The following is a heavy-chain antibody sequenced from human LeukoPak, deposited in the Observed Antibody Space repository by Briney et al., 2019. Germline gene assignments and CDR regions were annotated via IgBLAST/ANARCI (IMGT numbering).Heavy chain of an antibody. CDR1: GFTFSSYA. J-gene: IGHJ4*02. CDR2: ISSSGSTI. CDR3: ARYYYGRSGGADY. V-gene: IGHV3-48*03. D-gene: IGHD3-10*02. Sequence: GGSLRLSCAASGFTFSSYAMTWVRQAPGKGLEWVSYISSSGSTIYYADSVKGRFTISRDNAKNSLYLQMNSLRAEDTAVYYCARYYYGRSGGADYWGQGTLVTVSS.